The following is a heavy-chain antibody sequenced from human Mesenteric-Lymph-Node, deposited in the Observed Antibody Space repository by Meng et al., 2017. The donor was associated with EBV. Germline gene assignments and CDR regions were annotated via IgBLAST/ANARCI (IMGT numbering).Heavy chain of an antibody. Sequence: HRQLQESGPGLVKPSETLSLTCTVSGGSISSSSYYWGWIRQPPGKGLEWIGSIYYSGSTYYNPSLKSRVTISVDTSKNQFSLKLSSVTAADTAVYYCARHRRSNWNSPGDYWGQGTLVTVSS. CDR1: GGSISSSSYY. CDR3: ARHRRSNWNSPGDY. CDR2: IYYSGST. J-gene: IGHJ4*02. D-gene: IGHD1-7*01. V-gene: IGHV4-39*01.